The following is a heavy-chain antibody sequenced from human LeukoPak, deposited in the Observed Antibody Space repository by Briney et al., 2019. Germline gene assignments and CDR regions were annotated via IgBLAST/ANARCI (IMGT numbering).Heavy chain of an antibody. J-gene: IGHJ4*02. Sequence: SETLSLTCTVSGGSITDYYWIWIRQPPGKGLEYIGYIYYNGTTNYNPSLKSRVTISVDTSKNQFSLNLRSVTAADTAVYYCTRSDYSTYFNYWGPGTLVTVSS. CDR2: IYYNGTT. CDR1: GGSITDYY. V-gene: IGHV4-59*01. D-gene: IGHD2-15*01. CDR3: TRSDYSTYFNY.